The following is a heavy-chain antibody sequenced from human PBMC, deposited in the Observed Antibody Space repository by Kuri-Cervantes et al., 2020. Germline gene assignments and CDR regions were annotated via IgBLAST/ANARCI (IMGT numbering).Heavy chain of an antibody. D-gene: IGHD3-3*02. V-gene: IGHV3-11*01. CDR1: GFTFSDYY. Sequence: GESLKISCAASGFTFSDYYMSWIRQAPGKGLEWVSYISSSGSTIYYADSVKGRFTISRDNAKNSLYLQMNSLRAEDTAVYYCARELARNYYYGMDVWGQGTTVTVSS. CDR3: ARELARNYYYGMDV. CDR2: ISSSGSTI. J-gene: IGHJ6*02.